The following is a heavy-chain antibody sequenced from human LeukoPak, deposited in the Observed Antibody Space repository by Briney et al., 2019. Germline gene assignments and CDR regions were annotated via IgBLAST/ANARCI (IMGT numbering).Heavy chain of an antibody. D-gene: IGHD5-24*01. J-gene: IGHJ1*01. CDR2: ISGSGSNT. Sequence: GGSLRLSCAASGFTSSSYAMSWVRQAPGEGLEWVAAISGSGSNTFYADSVKGRFTISRNNSKNTLYLQMNSLRVEDTALYYCATDIDDFNTFAPLFQHWSQGTLVTVS. CDR1: GFTSSSYA. CDR3: ATDIDDFNTFAPLFQH. V-gene: IGHV3-23*01.